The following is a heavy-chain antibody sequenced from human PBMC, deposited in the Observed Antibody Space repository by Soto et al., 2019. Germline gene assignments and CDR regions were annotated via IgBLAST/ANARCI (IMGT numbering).Heavy chain of an antibody. J-gene: IGHJ5*02. CDR3: AGMPYTSGLRFDP. CDR2: IYQSGVT. CDR1: GDSYNISTYS. D-gene: IGHD6-19*01. V-gene: IGHV4-30-2*01. Sequence: TMYLTCTMCGDSYNISTYSWSWIQKPPGKALQWIGFIYQSGVTSYNPSLASRVSISLDRSNNQCSLKLKSVTAADTAVYFCAGMPYTSGLRFDPWGPGTLVTVSS.